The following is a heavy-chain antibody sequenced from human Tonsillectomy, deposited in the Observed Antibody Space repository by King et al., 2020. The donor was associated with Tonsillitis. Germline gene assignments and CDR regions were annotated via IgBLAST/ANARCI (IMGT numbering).Heavy chain of an antibody. V-gene: IGHV3-13*04. Sequence: VQLVESGGGLVQPGGSLRLSCAASGFTFNSHDMHWVRKGTGKGLEWVSAIGTAGDTYYPGPVKGRFTISREDAKNSFYLQMNSLRAGDTAVYYCARGSGNSGGLDYWGQGTLVTVSS. J-gene: IGHJ4*02. CDR2: IGTAGDT. D-gene: IGHD4-23*01. CDR1: GFTFNSHD. CDR3: ARGSGNSGGLDY.